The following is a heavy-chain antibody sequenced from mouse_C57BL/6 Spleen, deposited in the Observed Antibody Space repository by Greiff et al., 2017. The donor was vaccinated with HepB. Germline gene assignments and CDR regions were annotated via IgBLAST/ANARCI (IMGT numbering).Heavy chain of an antibody. J-gene: IGHJ2*01. CDR2: ISSGGDYI. CDR3: TGGAAQGEFDY. CDR1: GFTFSSYA. V-gene: IGHV5-9-1*02. Sequence: EVKLVDSGEGFVKPGGSLKLSCAASGFTFSSYAMSWVRQTPEKRLEWVAYISSGGDYIYYADTVKGRFTISRDNASNTLYLHMSSLKSEDTAMYDCTGGAAQGEFDYWGQGTTLTVSS. D-gene: IGHD3-2*02.